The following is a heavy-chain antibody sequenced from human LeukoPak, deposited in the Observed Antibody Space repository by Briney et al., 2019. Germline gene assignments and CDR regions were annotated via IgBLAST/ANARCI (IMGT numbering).Heavy chain of an antibody. CDR3: ARGYCRGGSCYSDRGAFDI. CDR2: IYYTGST. Sequence: SETLSLTCTVSGDSITSYYWSWVRQPPGKGLEWIGYIYYTGSTNYNPSLKSRVTLSLDTSKNQFSLKMSSETAADTAVYYCARGYCRGGSCYSDRGAFDIWGQGTMVTVSS. D-gene: IGHD2-15*01. V-gene: IGHV4-59*12. CDR1: GDSITSYY. J-gene: IGHJ3*02.